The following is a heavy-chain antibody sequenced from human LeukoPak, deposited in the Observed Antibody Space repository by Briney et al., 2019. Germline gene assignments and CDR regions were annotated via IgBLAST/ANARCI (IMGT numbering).Heavy chain of an antibody. CDR1: GFTFSSYG. CDR3: ARDPAGAFDI. Sequence: GGSLRLSCAASGFTFSSYGMHWVRQAPGKGLEWVSAISGSGVSTYYADSVKGRFTVSRDNAKNTLYLQMNSLRAEDTAVYYCARDPAGAFDIWGQGTMVTVSS. J-gene: IGHJ3*02. CDR2: ISGSGVST. V-gene: IGHV3-23*01.